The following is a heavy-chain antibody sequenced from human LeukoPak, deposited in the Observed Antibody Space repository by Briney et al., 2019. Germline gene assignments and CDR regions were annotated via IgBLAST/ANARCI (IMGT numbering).Heavy chain of an antibody. V-gene: IGHV4-38-2*02. CDR1: GGSFSGYY. CDR2: IYHSGST. CDR3: ARDPLYCSGGSCYSTWFDP. J-gene: IGHJ5*02. Sequence: SETLSLTCAVYGGSFSGYYWGWIRQPPGKGLEWIGIIYHSGSTYYNPSLKSRVTISVDTSKNQFSLKLSSVTAADTAVYYCARDPLYCSGGSCYSTWFDPWGQGILVTVSS. D-gene: IGHD2-15*01.